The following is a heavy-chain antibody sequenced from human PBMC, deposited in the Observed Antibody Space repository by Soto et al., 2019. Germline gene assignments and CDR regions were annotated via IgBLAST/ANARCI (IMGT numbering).Heavy chain of an antibody. V-gene: IGHV1-3*01. J-gene: IGHJ4*02. CDR1: GYTFTNYA. D-gene: IGHD3-10*01. Sequence: QVQLVQSGAEVKKPGASVKVSCKASGYTFTNYAIDWVRQAPGQRLEWMGWINAGNGNTKYSQKFLGRVNITRDTSASTAYMELSSLRSEDTAVYYCARDMGFGLSDYWGQGILVTVSS. CDR2: INAGNGNT. CDR3: ARDMGFGLSDY.